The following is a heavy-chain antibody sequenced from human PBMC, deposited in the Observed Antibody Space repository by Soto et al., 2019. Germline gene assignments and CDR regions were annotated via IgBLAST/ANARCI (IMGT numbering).Heavy chain of an antibody. D-gene: IGHD3-10*01. CDR1: GFSVSSDY. J-gene: IGHJ6*02. V-gene: IGHV3-53*01. CDR2: IYSGGDT. Sequence: PGGSLRLSCAASGFSVSSDYMSWVRQAPGKGLEWVSLIYSGGDTYYADSVKGRFTISRDISSNTIYLHMTSLRADDTAIYYCTSAVSDAGNFYISNYYALDGWGRGTTVTVSS. CDR3: TSAVSDAGNFYISNYYALDG.